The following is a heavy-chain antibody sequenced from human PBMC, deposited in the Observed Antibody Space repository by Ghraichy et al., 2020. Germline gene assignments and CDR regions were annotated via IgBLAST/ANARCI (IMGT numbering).Heavy chain of an antibody. V-gene: IGHV3-23*05. Sequence: GESLRLSCEASGFIFSNSPMSWVRQAPGKGLEWVSGIDYSDSKTYYRDSVKGRFTISRDTSKNTIYLQMDSLRAEDTALYYCARVKVQSTWCFDLWGRGTLVTVAS. CDR3: ARVKVQSTWCFDL. J-gene: IGHJ2*01. CDR2: IDYSDSKT. D-gene: IGHD2-2*01. CDR1: GFIFSNSP.